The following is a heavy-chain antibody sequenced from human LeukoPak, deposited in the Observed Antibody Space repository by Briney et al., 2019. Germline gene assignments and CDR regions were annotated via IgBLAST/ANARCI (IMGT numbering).Heavy chain of an antibody. V-gene: IGHV4-30-4*01. Sequence: SETLSLTCTVSGGSISSGDYYWSWSRQPPGEGLEWIGYIYYSGSTYYNPSLKSRVTISVDTSKNQFSLKLSSVPAADTAVYYCARAETYCSGGSCYSGAFDIWGQGTMVTVSS. CDR1: GGSISSGDYY. CDR2: IYYSGST. J-gene: IGHJ3*02. D-gene: IGHD2-15*01. CDR3: ARAETYCSGGSCYSGAFDI.